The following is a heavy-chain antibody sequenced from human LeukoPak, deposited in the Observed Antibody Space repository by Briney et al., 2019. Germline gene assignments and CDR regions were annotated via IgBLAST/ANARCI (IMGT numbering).Heavy chain of an antibody. D-gene: IGHD3-22*01. CDR2: IYYSGNT. CDR1: GGSISSGDYY. Sequence: SQTLSLTCTVSGGSISSGDYYWSWIRQPPGKGLEWIGYIYYSGNTYYNPSLKSRVTISVDTSKNQFSLKLSSVTAADTAVYYCARANTDYYDSSGYDFDYWGQGTLVTVSS. J-gene: IGHJ4*02. CDR3: ARANTDYYDSSGYDFDY. V-gene: IGHV4-30-4*01.